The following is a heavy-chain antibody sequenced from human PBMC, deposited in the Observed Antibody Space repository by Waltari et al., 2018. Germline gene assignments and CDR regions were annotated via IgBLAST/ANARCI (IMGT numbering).Heavy chain of an antibody. V-gene: IGHV3-23*01. D-gene: IGHD2-15*01. CDR2: ISGSGGST. Sequence: EVQLLESGGGLVQPGGSLRLSCAASGFTFSRYAMSWVRQAPGKGLEWVSAISGSGGSTYYADSVKGRFTISRDNSKNTLYLQMNSLRAEDTAVYYCAKDDTLGYCSGGSCYSRDYYGMDVWGQGTTVTVSS. CDR1: GFTFSRYA. J-gene: IGHJ6*02. CDR3: AKDDTLGYCSGGSCYSRDYYGMDV.